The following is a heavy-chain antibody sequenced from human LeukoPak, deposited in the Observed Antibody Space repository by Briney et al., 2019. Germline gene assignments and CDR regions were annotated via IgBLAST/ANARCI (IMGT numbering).Heavy chain of an antibody. J-gene: IGHJ4*02. D-gene: IGHD3-10*01. Sequence: GGSLRLSCGVSGFTFSSYAVSWVRQAPGKGLEWVSLISAISGISYYADSVKGRFTISRDNANNTLYLQMNSLRAEDTAVYYCAKVKSAMVPIFDYWGQGTQVTVSS. V-gene: IGHV3-23*01. CDR3: AKVKSAMVPIFDY. CDR1: GFTFSSYA. CDR2: ISAISGIS.